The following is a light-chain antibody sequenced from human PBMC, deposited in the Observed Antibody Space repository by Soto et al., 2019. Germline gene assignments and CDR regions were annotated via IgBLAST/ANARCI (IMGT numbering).Light chain of an antibody. CDR2: GAS. J-gene: IGKJ1*01. CDR1: QSVSSTY. Sequence: EIVLTQSPGTLSLFPGERATFSCRASQSVSSTYLAWYQQKPGQAPRLLIYGASSRATGIPVRFSGSGSGRDFTLTISRLEPEDLAVYYCQQYGSSPRTFGQGTKVEIK. V-gene: IGKV3-20*01. CDR3: QQYGSSPRT.